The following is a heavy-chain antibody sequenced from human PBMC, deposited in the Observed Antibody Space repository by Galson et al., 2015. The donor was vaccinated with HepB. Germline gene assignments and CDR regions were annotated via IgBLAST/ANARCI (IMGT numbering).Heavy chain of an antibody. D-gene: IGHD1-26*01. CDR3: ARAREGLFDY. Sequence: SLRLSCAASGFTFSSYAMRWVRQAPGKGLEWVAVISYDGSNKYYADSVKGRFTISRDNSKNTLYLQMNSLRAEDTAVYYRARAREGLFDYWGQGTLVTVSS. CDR2: ISYDGSNK. V-gene: IGHV3-30-3*01. CDR1: GFTFSSYA. J-gene: IGHJ4*02.